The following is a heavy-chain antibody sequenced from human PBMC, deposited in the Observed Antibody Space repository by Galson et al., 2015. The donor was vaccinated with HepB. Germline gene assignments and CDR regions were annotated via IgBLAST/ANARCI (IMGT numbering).Heavy chain of an antibody. CDR3: VRFRDSAALDF. CDR2: ISSGGNHK. J-gene: IGHJ4*02. CDR1: GFTFSTYA. V-gene: IGHV3-30-3*01. D-gene: IGHD5-18*01. Sequence: SLRLSCAASGFTFSTYAMNWVRQAPGKGLEWVALISSGGNHKYYADSVKGRFTISRDKSKNTLYLQMNSLRGEDTAVYYCVRFRDSAALDFWGQGTLVTVSS.